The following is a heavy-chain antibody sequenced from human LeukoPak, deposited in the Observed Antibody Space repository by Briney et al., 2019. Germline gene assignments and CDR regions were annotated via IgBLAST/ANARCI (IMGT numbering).Heavy chain of an antibody. J-gene: IGHJ6*02. CDR3: VGFYSGMDV. V-gene: IGHV3-74*01. Sequence: GGSLRLSCAASGFTFSNYWMHWVRQAPGRGLVWVSRVNNEGTGTTYADSVKGRFTISRDNAKDTLYLQMNSLRVEDTAVYYCVGFYSGMDVWGQGTTVTVSS. CDR1: GFTFSNYW. CDR2: VNNEGTGT.